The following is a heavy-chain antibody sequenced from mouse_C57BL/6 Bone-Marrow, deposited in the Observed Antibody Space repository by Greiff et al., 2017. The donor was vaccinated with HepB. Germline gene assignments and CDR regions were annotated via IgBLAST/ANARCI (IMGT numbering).Heavy chain of an antibody. Sequence: VQLQQSGAELVRPGASVKLSCKASGYTFTDYYINWVKQRPGQGLEWIARIYPGSGNTYYNEKFKGKATLTAEKSSSTAYMQLSSLTSEDSAVYFCARDVDYDDYWGQGTTLTVSS. CDR3: ARDVDYDDY. J-gene: IGHJ2*01. D-gene: IGHD2-4*01. V-gene: IGHV1-76*01. CDR1: GYTFTDYY. CDR2: IYPGSGNT.